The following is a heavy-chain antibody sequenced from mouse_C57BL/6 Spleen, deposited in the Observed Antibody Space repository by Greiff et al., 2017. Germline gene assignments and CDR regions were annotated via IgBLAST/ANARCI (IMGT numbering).Heavy chain of an antibody. CDR1: GFTFSDYG. V-gene: IGHV5-17*01. D-gene: IGHD2-12*01. CDR2: ISSGSSTI. CDR3: ARKRAYYIDY. J-gene: IGHJ2*01. Sequence: EVQLVESGGGLVKPGGSLKLSCAASGFTFSDYGMHWVRQAPEKGLEWVAYISSGSSTIYDADTVKGRFTISRDNAKNTLFLQMTSLRSEDTAMYYCARKRAYYIDYWGQGTTLTVSS.